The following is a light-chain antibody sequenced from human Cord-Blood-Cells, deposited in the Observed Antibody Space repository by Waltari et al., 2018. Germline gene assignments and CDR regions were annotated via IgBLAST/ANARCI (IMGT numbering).Light chain of an antibody. CDR1: QGISSA. J-gene: IGKJ4*01. CDR3: QQFNSYPPVT. V-gene: IGKV1-13*02. Sequence: AIQLTQSPSSLSASVGDRVTITCRASQGISSALAWYQQKPGKAPKLLIYDASSLESGVPSRFSGSGSGTDFTLTISSLQPEDFATYYCQQFNSYPPVTVGGGTKVEIK. CDR2: DAS.